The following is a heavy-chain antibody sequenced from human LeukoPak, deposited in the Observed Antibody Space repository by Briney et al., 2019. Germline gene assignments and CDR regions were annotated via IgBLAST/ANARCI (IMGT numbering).Heavy chain of an antibody. J-gene: IGHJ4*01. Sequence: PSETLSLTCTVSGGSISSSSYYWGWIRQPPGKGLEWVSSISSSSSYIYYADSVKGRFTISRDNAKNSLYPQMNSLRAEDTAVYYCAGSSGYYYFDYWGQRTLVTVSS. D-gene: IGHD3-22*01. CDR1: GGSISSSS. CDR3: AGSSGYYYFDY. V-gene: IGHV3-21*01. CDR2: ISSSSSYI.